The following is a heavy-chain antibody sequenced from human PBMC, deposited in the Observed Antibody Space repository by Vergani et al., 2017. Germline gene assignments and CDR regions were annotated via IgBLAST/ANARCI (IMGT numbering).Heavy chain of an antibody. CDR2: ISAYNGNT. CDR1: GYTFTSYG. J-gene: IGHJ4*02. CDR3: ARDYRDYYDSSGYYYIRYFY. V-gene: IGHV1-18*01. Sequence: QVQLVQSGAEVKKPGASVKVSCKASGYTFTSYGISWVRQAPGQGLEWMGWISAYNGNTNYAQKLQGRVTMTTDTSTSTAYMELRSLRSDDTAVYYCARDYRDYYDSSGYYYIRYFYWGQGTLVTVSS. D-gene: IGHD3-22*01.